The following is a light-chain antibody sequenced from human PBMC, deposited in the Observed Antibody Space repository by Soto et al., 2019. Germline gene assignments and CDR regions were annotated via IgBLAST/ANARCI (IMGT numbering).Light chain of an antibody. CDR1: NVGNKA. Sequence: QSVLTQPPSVSEATGQRVTISCSGSNVGNKAVNWYQQLPGKAPKLLLYYDDMLSSGVSDRFSGSKSGTSASLAISGLQNDDDGDYYCAIWDDSVDGWVFGGGTKLTVL. V-gene: IGLV1-36*01. CDR2: YDD. CDR3: AIWDDSVDGWV. J-gene: IGLJ3*02.